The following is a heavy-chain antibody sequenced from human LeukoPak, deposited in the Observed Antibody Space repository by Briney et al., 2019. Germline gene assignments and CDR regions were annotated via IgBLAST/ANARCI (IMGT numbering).Heavy chain of an antibody. CDR3: ATLRVGESDY. CDR1: GFTFDDYA. D-gene: IGHD3-10*01. CDR2: ISWNSGSI. J-gene: IGHJ4*02. V-gene: IGHV3-9*01. Sequence: GGSLRLSCAASGFTFDDYAMHWVRQAPGKGLEWVSGISWNSGSIGYADSVKGRFTISRDNAKNSLYLQMNSLRAEDTAVYYCATLRVGESDYWGQGTLVTVSS.